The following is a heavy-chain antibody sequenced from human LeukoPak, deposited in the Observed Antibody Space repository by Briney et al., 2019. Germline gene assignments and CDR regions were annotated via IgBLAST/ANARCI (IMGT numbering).Heavy chain of an antibody. V-gene: IGHV4-34*01. D-gene: IGHD1-26*01. J-gene: IGHJ3*02. Sequence: SETLSLTCAVYGGSFSGYYWSWIRQPPGKGLEWIGEINHSGSTNYNPSLKSRVTISVDTSKNQFSLKLSSVTAADTAVYYCARHEVSVGAFDIWGQGTMVTVSS. CDR1: GGSFSGYY. CDR2: INHSGST. CDR3: ARHEVSVGAFDI.